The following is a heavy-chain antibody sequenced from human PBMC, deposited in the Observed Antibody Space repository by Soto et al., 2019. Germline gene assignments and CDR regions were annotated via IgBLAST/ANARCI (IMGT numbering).Heavy chain of an antibody. CDR2: ISGSGGST. J-gene: IGHJ4*02. Sequence: PGGSLRLSCAASGFTFSSYAMSWVRQAPGKGLEWVSAISGSGGSTYYADSVKGRFTISRDNSKNTLYLQMNSLRAEGTAVYYCAKNVDIVVVVAAAGYWGQGTLVTVSS. CDR1: GFTFSSYA. V-gene: IGHV3-23*01. D-gene: IGHD2-15*01. CDR3: AKNVDIVVVVAAAGY.